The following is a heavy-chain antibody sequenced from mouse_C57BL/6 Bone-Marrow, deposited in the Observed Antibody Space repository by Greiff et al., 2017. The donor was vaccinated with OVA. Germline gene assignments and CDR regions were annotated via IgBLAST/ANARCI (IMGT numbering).Heavy chain of an antibody. CDR2: IDPSDSYT. J-gene: IGHJ2*01. CDR1: GYTFTSYW. V-gene: IGHV1-69*01. CDR3: ARSLPVGDY. Sequence: QVQLQQPGAELVMPGASVKLSCKASGYTFTSYWMHWVKQRPGQGLEWIGEIDPSDSYTNYNQKFKGKSTLTVDKSSSTAYMQLSSLTSEDSAVYYCARSLPVGDYWSQGTTLTVSS.